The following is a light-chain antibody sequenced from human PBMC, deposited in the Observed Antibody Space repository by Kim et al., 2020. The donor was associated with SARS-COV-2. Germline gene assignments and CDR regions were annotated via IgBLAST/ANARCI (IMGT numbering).Light chain of an antibody. V-gene: IGLV2-14*03. CDR3: SSHTTSSTYV. J-gene: IGLJ1*01. Sequence: GHKMNMSYCGHRSDLGYYNSVSWYQQHPGKAPKHIMYHVSERASGVSNRFSGSQSGNTASLTISGLRAEDEADYYCSSHTTSSTYVFGSGTKVTVL. CDR1: RSDLGYYNS. CDR2: HVS.